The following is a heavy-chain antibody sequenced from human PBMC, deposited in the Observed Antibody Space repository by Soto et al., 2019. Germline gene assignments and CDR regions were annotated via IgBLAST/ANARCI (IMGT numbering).Heavy chain of an antibody. J-gene: IGHJ6*03. V-gene: IGHV4-34*02. Sequence: QVQLPQWGAGLLRPSETLSLTCAAYVGTFNDYYWTWIRQPPGKWLEWRGENNHKTNPHYKPSLESRGSVSVDTSKNQFSLILTSVTAADTSLYCCARGEWMMRGADYYSHMVVWGKGTTGTVSS. CDR2: NNHKTNP. CDR3: ARGEWMMRGADYYSHMVV. D-gene: IGHD3-10*01. CDR1: VGTFNDYY.